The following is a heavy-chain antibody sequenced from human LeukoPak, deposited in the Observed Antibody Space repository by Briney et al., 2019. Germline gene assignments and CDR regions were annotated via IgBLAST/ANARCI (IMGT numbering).Heavy chain of an antibody. D-gene: IGHD6-25*01. J-gene: IGHJ4*02. V-gene: IGHV3-15*01. CDR1: GFTFSDAW. Sequence: GGSLRLSCAASGFTFSDAWISWVRQAPGKGLKWVGRIKSKIDGGTIDYGAPVKGRFTISRDDSRNTLYLQMNSLKTEDTAVYYCTTRRQDGCWGQGTLVTVS. CDR2: IKSKIDGGTI. CDR3: TTRRQDGC.